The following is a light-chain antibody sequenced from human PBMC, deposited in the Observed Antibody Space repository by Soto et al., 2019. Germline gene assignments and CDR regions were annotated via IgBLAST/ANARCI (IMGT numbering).Light chain of an antibody. CDR1: QSVSNK. Sequence: EIVMTQSPATLSVSPGERATLSCRASQSVSNKLAWYQHKPGQAPRVLIYDTSTRAAGIPARFSGSGSGTDFTLTISRLEPEDFAVYYCQQYGSSSWTFGQGTKVDI. J-gene: IGKJ1*01. CDR2: DTS. V-gene: IGKV3-15*01. CDR3: QQYGSSSWT.